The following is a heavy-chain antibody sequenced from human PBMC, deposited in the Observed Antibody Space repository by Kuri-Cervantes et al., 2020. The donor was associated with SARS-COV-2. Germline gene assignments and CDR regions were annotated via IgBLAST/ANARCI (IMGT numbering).Heavy chain of an antibody. D-gene: IGHD3-10*01. Sequence: SGPTLVKPTQTLTLTCTFSGFSLSTSGVGVGWIRQPPGKALEWLALIYWDDDKRYGPSLKSRLTITKDTSKNQVVLTMTNMDPVDTATYYCARIRPIGTTVRGALYYFDYWGQGTLVTVSS. J-gene: IGHJ4*02. CDR3: ARIRPIGTTVRGALYYFDY. CDR2: IYWDDDK. CDR1: GFSLSTSGVG. V-gene: IGHV2-5*05.